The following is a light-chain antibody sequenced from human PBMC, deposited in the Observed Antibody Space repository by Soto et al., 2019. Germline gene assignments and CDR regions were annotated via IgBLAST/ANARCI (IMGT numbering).Light chain of an antibody. Sequence: DIQMTQSPSSLSLSVGDRVTITCRASQSITNYLNWYQQKPGKAPKLLVYAASSLQSGVPSRFSANGSGTDFTLTISSLHPEDFASYYCQQGDSYPYTFGQGTKLEIK. CDR1: QSITNY. CDR3: QQGDSYPYT. CDR2: AAS. V-gene: IGKV1-39*01. J-gene: IGKJ2*01.